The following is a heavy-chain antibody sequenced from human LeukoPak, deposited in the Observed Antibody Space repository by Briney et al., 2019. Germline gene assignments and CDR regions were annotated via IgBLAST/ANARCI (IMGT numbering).Heavy chain of an antibody. CDR2: IYYSGST. D-gene: IGHD3-22*01. J-gene: IGHJ4*02. CDR3: ARVPHTYDTSVYFDY. V-gene: IGHV4-59*11. Sequence: PSETLSLTCTVSGGSISSHYWNWIRQPPGKGLEWIGYIYYSGSTKYNPSLKRRDTISVVTSKILFSLKLSSVTAADRAVYYYARVPHTYDTSVYFDYWGQGTLVTVSS. CDR1: GGSISSHY.